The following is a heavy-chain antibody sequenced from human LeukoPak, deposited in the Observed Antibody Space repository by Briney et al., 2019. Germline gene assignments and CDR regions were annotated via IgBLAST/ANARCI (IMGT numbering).Heavy chain of an antibody. D-gene: IGHD1-26*01. J-gene: IGHJ3*02. CDR3: ARMWEPSRHVGAFDI. V-gene: IGHV4-59*08. CDR2: IYYSGST. Sequence: SETLSLTCTVSGGSISSYYWNWIRQPPGKGLEWIGYIYYSGSTNYNPSLKSRVTISIDTSKNQFSLKLSSVTAADTAVYYCARMWEPSRHVGAFDIWGQGTMVTVSS. CDR1: GGSISSYY.